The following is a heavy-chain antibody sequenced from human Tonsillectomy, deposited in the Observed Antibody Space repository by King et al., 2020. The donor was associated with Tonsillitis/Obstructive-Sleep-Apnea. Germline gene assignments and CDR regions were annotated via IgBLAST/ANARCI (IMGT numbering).Heavy chain of an antibody. CDR3: ARVAGRHNYYYYMGV. J-gene: IGHJ6*03. D-gene: IGHD1-14*01. Sequence: VQLVESGGGLVKPGGSLRLSCAASGFTFSSYSLNWVLQAPGKGLEWVSSISSSSSYIYYADSVKGRFTISRDNAKNSLYLQMNSLRVEDTAVYYCARVAGRHNYYYYMGVWGKGTTVTVSS. V-gene: IGHV3-21*01. CDR2: ISSSSSYI. CDR1: GFTFSSYS.